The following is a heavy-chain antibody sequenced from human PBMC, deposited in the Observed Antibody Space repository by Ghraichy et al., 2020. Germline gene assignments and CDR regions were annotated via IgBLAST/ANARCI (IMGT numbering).Heavy chain of an antibody. J-gene: IGHJ3*02. V-gene: IGHV3-33*01. CDR2: IWYDGSNK. CDR1: GFTFSSYG. CDR3: ARDQKGAFDI. Sequence: GESLNISCAASGFTFSSYGMHWVRQAPGKGLEWVAVIWYDGSNKYYADSVKGRFTISRDNSKNTLYLQMNSLRAEDTAVYYCARDQKGAFDIWGQGTMVTVSS.